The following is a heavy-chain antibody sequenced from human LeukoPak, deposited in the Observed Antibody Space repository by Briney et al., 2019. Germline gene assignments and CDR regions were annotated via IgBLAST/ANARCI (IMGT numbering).Heavy chain of an antibody. V-gene: IGHV6-1*01. CDR2: TYYRSKWYK. Sequence: SQTPSLTCAISGDSVSSNSAAWNWIMQTPSRGLDWLGRTYYRSKWYKDYAVSVKSRITINPDTSKNQFSLQLNSVTPEDTAVYYCAGTHTIPYYFDYWGQGTLVTVSS. CDR3: AGTHTIPYYFDY. CDR1: GDSVSSNSAA. D-gene: IGHD3-9*01. J-gene: IGHJ4*02.